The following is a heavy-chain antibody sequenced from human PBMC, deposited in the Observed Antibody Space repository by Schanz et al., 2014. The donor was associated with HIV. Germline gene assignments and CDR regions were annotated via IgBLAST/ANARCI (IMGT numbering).Heavy chain of an antibody. CDR1: GFTFSNFA. J-gene: IGHJ3*02. Sequence: EVQLLESGGGSVQPGGSLRLSCAASGFTFSNFAMSWVRQAPGKGLEWVSTISASGGSTYYADSVLARFTISRDKSKNTLYLQMNSLRAEDTAVYYCARGAAAGTKVAFDIWGQGTMVTVSS. D-gene: IGHD6-13*01. CDR3: ARGAAAGTKVAFDI. V-gene: IGHV3-23*01. CDR2: ISASGGST.